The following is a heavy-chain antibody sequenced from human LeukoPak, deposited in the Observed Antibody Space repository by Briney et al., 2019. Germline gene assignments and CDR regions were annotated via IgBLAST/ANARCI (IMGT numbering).Heavy chain of an antibody. V-gene: IGHV2-5*01. J-gene: IGHJ4*02. D-gene: IGHD1-26*01. Sequence: SGPTLVNPXQTLTLTCTFSGVSLSTSGVGVGWIRQPPGKALEWITVIAWYDDKRYSPSLKSRLTITKDTSKNQVVLTMTNMDPVDTATYYCAHTLWHSGSYYRFDYWGQGTLVTVSS. CDR2: IAWYDDK. CDR1: GVSLSTSGVG. CDR3: AHTLWHSGSYYRFDY.